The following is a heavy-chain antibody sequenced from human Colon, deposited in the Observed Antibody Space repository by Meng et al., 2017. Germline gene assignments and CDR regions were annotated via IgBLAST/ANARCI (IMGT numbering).Heavy chain of an antibody. CDR1: GDSVSSNSYY. Sequence: QVQLQESGPRLVKPSQTLSLTCTVSGDSVSSNSYYWTWIHQHPGTGLEWIGYIYSGGISHYNPSLKSRITMSIDTSKNQFSLQLTSVTAADTAIYYCARDPLAVGPTDRGLDSWGQGTLVTVSS. V-gene: IGHV4-31*03. J-gene: IGHJ4*02. D-gene: IGHD1-26*01. CDR3: ARDPLAVGPTDRGLDS. CDR2: IYSGGIS.